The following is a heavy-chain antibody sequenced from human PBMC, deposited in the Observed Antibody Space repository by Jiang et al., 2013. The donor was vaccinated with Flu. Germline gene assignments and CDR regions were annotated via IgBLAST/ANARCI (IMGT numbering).Heavy chain of an antibody. Sequence: GSGLVKPSETLSLTCTVSGGSISSYYWTWIRQPPGKGLEWIGYIYYSGTTDYNPALKSRVTMSLDTSKNQFFLNLNSVTAADTAVYFCARDTSTWPKRFDYWGREPGHRLL. CDR1: GGSISSYY. J-gene: IGHJ4*02. CDR2: IYYSGTT. CDR3: ARDTSTWPKRFDY. D-gene: IGHD2-2*01. V-gene: IGHV4-59*01.